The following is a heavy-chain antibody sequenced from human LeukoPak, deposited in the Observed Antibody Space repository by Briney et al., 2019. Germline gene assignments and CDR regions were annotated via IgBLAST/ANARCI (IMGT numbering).Heavy chain of an antibody. Sequence: GSLRLSCAASGFTFSSYAMSWVRQAPGKGLEWVSAISGSGGSTYYADSVKGRFTISRDNSKNTPYLQMNSLRAEDTAVYYCAKRLYYYDSSGSSPDYWGQGTLVTVSS. V-gene: IGHV3-23*01. CDR3: AKRLYYYDSSGSSPDY. J-gene: IGHJ4*02. D-gene: IGHD3-22*01. CDR2: ISGSGGST. CDR1: GFTFSSYA.